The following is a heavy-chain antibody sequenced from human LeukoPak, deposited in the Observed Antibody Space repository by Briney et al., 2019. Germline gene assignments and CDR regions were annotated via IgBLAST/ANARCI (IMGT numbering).Heavy chain of an antibody. CDR1: GFTFSSYW. CDR3: AKAPYSSSWYYFDY. J-gene: IGHJ4*02. CDR2: ISGSGGST. V-gene: IGHV3-23*01. D-gene: IGHD6-13*01. Sequence: PGGSLRLSCAASGFTFSSYWMSWVRQAPGKGLEWVSAISGSGGSTYYADSVKGRFTFSRDNSKNTLYLQMNSLRAEDTAVYYCAKAPYSSSWYYFDYWGQGTLVTVSS.